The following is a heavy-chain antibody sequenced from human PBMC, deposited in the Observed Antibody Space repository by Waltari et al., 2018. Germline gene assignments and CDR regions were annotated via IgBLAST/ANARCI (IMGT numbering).Heavy chain of an antibody. CDR2: ISSSSSYI. J-gene: IGHJ4*02. CDR3: ARLTGGTAAGTSYFDY. V-gene: IGHV3-21*01. CDR1: GFTFSSYS. Sequence: EVQLVESGGGLVKPGGSLRLSCAASGFTFSSYSMNWVRQAPGKGLEWVSSISSSSSYIYYADSVKGRFTISRDNAKNSLYLQMNSLRAEDTAVYYCARLTGGTAAGTSYFDYWGQGTLVTVSS. D-gene: IGHD6-13*01.